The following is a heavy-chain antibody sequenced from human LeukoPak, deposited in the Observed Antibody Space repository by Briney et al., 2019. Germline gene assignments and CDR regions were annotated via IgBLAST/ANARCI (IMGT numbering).Heavy chain of an antibody. V-gene: IGHV4-39*01. D-gene: IGHD6-6*01. J-gene: IGHJ3*02. Sequence: SESLSLTCTVSGGSISSSSYYWGSIRQPPGKGLEWIGSIYYSGSTYYNPSLKSRVTISVDTSKNQFSLKLSSVTAADTAVYYCAISSYDAFDIWGQGTMVTVSS. CDR2: IYYSGST. CDR3: AISSYDAFDI. CDR1: GGSISSSSYY.